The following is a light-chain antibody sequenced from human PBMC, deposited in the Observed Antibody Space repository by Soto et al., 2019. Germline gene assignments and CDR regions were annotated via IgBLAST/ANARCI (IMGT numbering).Light chain of an antibody. CDR1: SRDVGSYNL. V-gene: IGLV2-23*01. CDR3: CSDAGSSTSVV. Sequence: QSALTQPASVSGSPGQSITIYCTGTSRDVGSYNLVSWYQQHPGKAPKLMIYEGSKRHSGVSKRFSGYKSGNTVSLTISGIKAEDEADYYCCSDAGSSTSVVFGGGTKLTVL. CDR2: EGS. J-gene: IGLJ2*01.